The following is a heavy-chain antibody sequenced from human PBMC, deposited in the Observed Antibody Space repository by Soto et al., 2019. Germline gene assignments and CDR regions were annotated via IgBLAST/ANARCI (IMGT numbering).Heavy chain of an antibody. J-gene: IGHJ4*02. CDR1: GFTFSSYA. CDR3: ATRLLTPYYGDYQEFDY. Sequence: EVQLLESGGGLVQPGGSLRLSCAASGFTFSSYAMSWVRQAPGKGLEWVSAISGSGGSTYYADSVKGRFTISRDNSKNTLYLQMNSLRAEDTAVYYCATRLLTPYYGDYQEFDYWGQGTLVTVSS. V-gene: IGHV3-23*01. D-gene: IGHD4-17*01. CDR2: ISGSGGST.